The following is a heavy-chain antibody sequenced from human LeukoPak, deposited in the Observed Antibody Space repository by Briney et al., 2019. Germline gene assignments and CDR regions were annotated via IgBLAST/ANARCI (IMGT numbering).Heavy chain of an antibody. CDR3: ARDEIPAAYFDY. Sequence: GGSLRLSCAASGFTFSSYSMNWVRQAPGKGLEWVSYISSSSTIYYADSVKGRFTISRDNAKNSLYLQMNSLRDEDTAVYYCARDEIPAAYFDYWGQGTLVTVSS. V-gene: IGHV3-48*02. CDR1: GFTFSSYS. D-gene: IGHD2-2*01. CDR2: ISSSSTI. J-gene: IGHJ4*02.